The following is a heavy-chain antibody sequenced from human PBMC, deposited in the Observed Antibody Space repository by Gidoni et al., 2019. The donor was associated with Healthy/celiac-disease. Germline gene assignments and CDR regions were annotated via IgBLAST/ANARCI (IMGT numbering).Heavy chain of an antibody. CDR1: GYPFTSYY. J-gene: IGHJ4*02. D-gene: IGHD6-19*01. CDR3: ARDLAVAGICSGVDY. CDR2: INPSGGST. Sequence: QVQLVQSGAEVKKPGASVKVSCKASGYPFTSYYMHWVRQAPGQGLEWMGIINPSGGSTSYAQKFQGRVTMTRDTSTSTVYMELSSLRSEDTAVYYCARDLAVAGICSGVDYWGQGTLVTVSS. V-gene: IGHV1-46*01.